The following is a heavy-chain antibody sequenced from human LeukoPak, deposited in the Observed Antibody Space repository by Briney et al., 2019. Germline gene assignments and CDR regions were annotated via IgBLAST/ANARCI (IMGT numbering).Heavy chain of an antibody. V-gene: IGHV4-30-4*08. J-gene: IGHJ3*02. CDR3: ARQLRQWLGHDAFDI. CDR2: IYYSGST. D-gene: IGHD6-19*01. CDR1: GGSISSGDYY. Sequence: SETLSLTCTVSGGSISSGDYYWSWIRQPPGKGLEWIGYIYYSGSTYYNPSLKSRVTISVDTSKNQFSLKLSSVTAADTAVYYCARQLRQWLGHDAFDIWGQGTMVTVSS.